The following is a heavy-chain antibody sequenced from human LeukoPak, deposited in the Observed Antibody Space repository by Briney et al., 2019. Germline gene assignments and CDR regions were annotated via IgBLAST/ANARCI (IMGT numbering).Heavy chain of an antibody. V-gene: IGHV3-48*03. D-gene: IGHD1-26*01. J-gene: IGHJ4*02. Sequence: PGGSLRLSCAASGFTFSSYEMNWVRQAPGKGLEWVSYISSSGSTIYYADSVKGRFTISRDNAKNSLYLQMNSLRAEDTAVYYCASDRGGSYPFDYWGQGTLVTVSS. CDR2: ISSSGSTI. CDR3: ASDRGGSYPFDY. CDR1: GFTFSSYE.